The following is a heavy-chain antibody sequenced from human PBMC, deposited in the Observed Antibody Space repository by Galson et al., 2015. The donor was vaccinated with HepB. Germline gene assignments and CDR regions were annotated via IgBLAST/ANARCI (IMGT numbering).Heavy chain of an antibody. CDR1: GFTFSTYC. CDR2: TKQDGSEK. D-gene: IGHD2-8*01. J-gene: IGHJ6*03. Sequence: SLRLSCAASGFTFSTYCMSWVRQAPGKGLERVANTKQDGSEKYYVDSVKGRFTISRDNTKNSLDLQMNSLRAEDTAVYYCARVLLGYSNNGRCSSPTAVSGKGTAVT. CDR3: ARVLLGYSNNGRCSSPTAV. V-gene: IGHV3-7*01.